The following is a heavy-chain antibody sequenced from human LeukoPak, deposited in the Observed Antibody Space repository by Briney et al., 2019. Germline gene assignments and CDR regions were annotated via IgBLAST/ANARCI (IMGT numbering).Heavy chain of an antibody. CDR3: ARYSFDGSDYLLDY. D-gene: IGHD3-22*01. J-gene: IGHJ4*02. Sequence: PRGSLRLSCAASGFTFSDYYMTWIRQAPGRGLEWVSYISGSSSDTNYADSVKGRFTISRDNAKNSLSLQMNSLSADDTALYYCARYSFDGSDYLLDYWGQGTLVTVSS. V-gene: IGHV3-11*03. CDR1: GFTFSDYY. CDR2: ISGSSSDT.